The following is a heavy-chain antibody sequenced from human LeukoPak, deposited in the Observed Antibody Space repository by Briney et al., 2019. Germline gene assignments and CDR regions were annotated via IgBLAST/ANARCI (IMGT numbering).Heavy chain of an antibody. V-gene: IGHV4-38-2*01. CDR2: IYHSGST. D-gene: IGHD3-3*01. CDR1: GYSISSGYY. J-gene: IGHJ4*02. Sequence: SETLSLTCAVSGYSISSGYYWGWIRQPPGKGLEWIGSIYHSGSTYYDPSLKSRVTISVDTSKNQFSLKLGSVTAADTAVYYCARLFLWSGYYWDYWGQGTLVTVSS. CDR3: ARLFLWSGYYWDY.